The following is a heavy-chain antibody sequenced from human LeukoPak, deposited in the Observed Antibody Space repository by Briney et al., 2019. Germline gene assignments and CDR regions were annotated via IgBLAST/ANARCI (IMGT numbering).Heavy chain of an antibody. J-gene: IGHJ6*02. V-gene: IGHV4-39*01. D-gene: IGHD2-2*01. CDR1: GGSISSSSYY. CDR3: ARLRLSGYCSGTSCFNYYYYGMDV. CDR2: IYYSGST. Sequence: SETLSLTCTVSGGSISSSSYYWGWIRQPPGTGLEWIGSIYYSGSTYYNPSLKSRVTISVDTSKNQFSLKLSSVTAADTAVYYCARLRLSGYCSGTSCFNYYYYGMDVWGQGTTVTVSS.